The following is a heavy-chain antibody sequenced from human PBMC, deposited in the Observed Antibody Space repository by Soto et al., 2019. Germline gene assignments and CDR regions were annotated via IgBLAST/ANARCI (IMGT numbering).Heavy chain of an antibody. CDR3: ARMGYDEDYFDY. V-gene: IGHV3-7*01. J-gene: IGHJ4*02. CDR2: IKQDGSEK. CDR1: GFIFSRYW. Sequence: PGGSLRLSCAASGFIFSRYWMSWVRQAPGKGLEWVANIKQDGSEKSYVDSVKGRFTISRDNAKNSLYLQMNSLRAEDTAVYYCARMGYDEDYFDYWGQGTLVTVSS. D-gene: IGHD3-3*01.